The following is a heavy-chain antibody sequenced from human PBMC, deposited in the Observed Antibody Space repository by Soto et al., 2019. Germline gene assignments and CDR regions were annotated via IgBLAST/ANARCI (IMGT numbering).Heavy chain of an antibody. CDR1: GITLRNPW. Sequence: EVQLVESGGGLVKPGGPLNLPCAASGITLRNPWMTWAPQAPGKGLEWVGRIKSKADGSTTEYGSPVKDRFIITRDDSENTLDLQMHSLKTEDTAVYYCATPRPGTHGYGYWGQGTLVTVSS. D-gene: IGHD5-18*01. V-gene: IGHV3-15*01. J-gene: IGHJ4*02. CDR3: ATPRPGTHGYGY. CDR2: IKSKADGSTT.